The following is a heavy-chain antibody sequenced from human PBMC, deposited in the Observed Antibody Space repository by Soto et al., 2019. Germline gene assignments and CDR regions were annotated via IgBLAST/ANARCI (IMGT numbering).Heavy chain of an antibody. V-gene: IGHV2-26*01. CDR2: IFSNDEK. CDR3: ARILRNNHHPPDY. Sequence: QVTLKESGPVLVTPTETLTLTCTVSGISLSNDRTGVSWIRQPPGKALEWLVHIFSNDEKSHSTSLKSRLTISKDTSKNQVVLTMTNVDPVDTATYFCARILRNNHHPPDYWGQGTLVTVSS. J-gene: IGHJ4*02. CDR1: GISLSNDRTG.